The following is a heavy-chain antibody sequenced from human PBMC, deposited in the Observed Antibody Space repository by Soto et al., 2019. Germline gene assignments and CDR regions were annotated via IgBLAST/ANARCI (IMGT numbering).Heavy chain of an antibody. CDR3: ARDPPGIAASGAGG. J-gene: IGHJ4*02. CDR2: ISYDGSNK. CDR1: GFTFSSYG. Sequence: GGSLRLSCAASGFTFSSYGMHWVRQAPGKGLEWVAVISYDGSNKYYADSVKGRFTISRDDSKNTLYLQMNSLRVEDTAVYYCARDPPGIAASGAGGWGQGTLVTVSS. D-gene: IGHD6-13*01. V-gene: IGHV3-30*03.